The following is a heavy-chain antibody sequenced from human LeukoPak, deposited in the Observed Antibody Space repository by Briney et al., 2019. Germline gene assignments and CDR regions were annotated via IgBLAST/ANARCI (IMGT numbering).Heavy chain of an antibody. V-gene: IGHV1-2*06. CDR1: GYTFTGYY. D-gene: IGHD6-19*01. Sequence: ASVKVSCKASGYTFTGYYMHWVRQAPGQGLEWMGRINPNSGGTNYAQKFQGRVTMTRDTSISTAYMELSRLRSDDTAVYYCARGALSSGWYRDDYWGQGTLVTVSS. CDR2: INPNSGGT. J-gene: IGHJ4*02. CDR3: ARGALSSGWYRDDY.